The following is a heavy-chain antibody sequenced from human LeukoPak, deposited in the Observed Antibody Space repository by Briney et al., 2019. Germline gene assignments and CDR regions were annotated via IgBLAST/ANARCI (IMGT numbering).Heavy chain of an antibody. CDR3: AKDSAIVVAVRVKFVAFDI. J-gene: IGHJ3*02. CDR2: ISRSIGST. D-gene: IGHD2-2*01. Sequence: GGSLRLSCAASGFTFSNYAMNWVRQAPGKGLEWVSAISRSIGSTYYADSVKGRFTISRDNSKNTLYLQMNSLRAEDTAVYYCAKDSAIVVAVRVKFVAFDIWGQGTMVTVSS. CDR1: GFTFSNYA. V-gene: IGHV3-23*01.